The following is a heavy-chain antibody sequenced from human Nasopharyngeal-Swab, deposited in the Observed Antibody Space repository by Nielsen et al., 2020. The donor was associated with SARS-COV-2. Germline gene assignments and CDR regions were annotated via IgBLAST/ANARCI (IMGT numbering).Heavy chain of an antibody. D-gene: IGHD1-26*01. CDR2: LYYSGST. J-gene: IGHJ6*02. Sequence: SETLSLTCTVSGGSISIYYGSWIRQPPGKGLEGSGYLYYSGSTNYNPSLKSRVTISVDTSKNQFSLKLSSVTAADTAVYYCARDWDGYYYYGMDVWGPGTTVTVSS. CDR3: ARDWDGYYYYGMDV. V-gene: IGHV4-59*13. CDR1: GGSISIYY.